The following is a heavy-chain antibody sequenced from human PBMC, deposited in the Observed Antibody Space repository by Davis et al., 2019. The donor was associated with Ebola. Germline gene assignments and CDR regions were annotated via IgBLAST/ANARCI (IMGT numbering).Heavy chain of an antibody. CDR3: ARPRLRGRYYYGMDV. V-gene: IGHV4-30-4*01. J-gene: IGHJ6*02. CDR2: IYYSGST. CDR1: GGSISSGDYY. Sequence: SETLSLTCTVSGGSISSGDYYWSWIRQPPGKGLEWIGYIYYSGSTNYNPSLKSRVTISVDTSKNQFSLKLSSVTAADTAVYYCARPRLRGRYYYGMDVWGQGTTVTVSS. D-gene: IGHD3-16*01.